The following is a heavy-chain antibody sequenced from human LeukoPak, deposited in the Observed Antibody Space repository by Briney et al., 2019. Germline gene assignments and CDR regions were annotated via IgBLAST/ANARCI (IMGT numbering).Heavy chain of an antibody. V-gene: IGHV3-48*03. J-gene: IGHJ6*03. D-gene: IGHD1-14*01. CDR2: ISSSGSTI. CDR3: ARVDTGGGWYYYMDV. Sequence: GGSLRLSCAASGFTFSSYEMNWVRQAPGKGLEWVSYISSSGSTIYYADSVKGRFTISRDNAKNSLYLQMNGLRAEDTAVYYCARVDTGGGWYYYMDVWGKGTTVTVSS. CDR1: GFTFSSYE.